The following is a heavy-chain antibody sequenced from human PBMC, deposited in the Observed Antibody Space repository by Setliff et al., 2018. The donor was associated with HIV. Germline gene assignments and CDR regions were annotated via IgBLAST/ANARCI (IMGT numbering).Heavy chain of an antibody. CDR1: GGSISTSSYY. D-gene: IGHD1-20*01. Sequence: PSETLSLTCTVSGGSISTSSYYWGWIRQSPGKGLEWIGSIFYSGSTYYNPSLKSRLIMSVDTSKNQFSLKLSSVTAADTAVYYCARIIGSDISGAQYYFDHWGQGSLVTVSS. V-gene: IGHV4-39*01. CDR3: ARIIGSDISGAQYYFDH. J-gene: IGHJ4*02. CDR2: IFYSGST.